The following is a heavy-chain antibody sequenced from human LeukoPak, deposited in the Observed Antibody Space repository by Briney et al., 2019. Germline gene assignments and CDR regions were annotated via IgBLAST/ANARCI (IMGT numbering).Heavy chain of an antibody. V-gene: IGHV3-74*01. J-gene: IGHJ6*03. Sequence: GGSLRLSCAASGFTFGSYIMNWVRQAPGKGPEWVSRIKPDGSTYYADSVKGRFTVSRDNAKNTLYLQLSSLRVDDSGTYYCTKSGDQGSDYMVVWGKGTTVTVS. D-gene: IGHD3-10*01. CDR2: IKPDGST. CDR3: TKSGDQGSDYMVV. CDR1: GFTFGSYI.